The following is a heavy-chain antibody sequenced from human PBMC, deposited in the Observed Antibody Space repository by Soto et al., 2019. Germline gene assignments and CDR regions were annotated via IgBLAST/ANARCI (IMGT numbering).Heavy chain of an antibody. CDR2: IYYSGST. D-gene: IGHD6-6*01. CDR3: ARDHSSSQGYYYYYGMDV. CDR1: GGSISSGDYY. Sequence: SETLSLTCTVSGGSISSGDYYWSWIRQPPGKGLEWIGYIYYSGSTYYNPSLKSRVTISVDTSKNQFSLKLSSVTAADTAVYYCARDHSSSQGYYYYYGMDVWGQGTTVTVS. V-gene: IGHV4-30-4*01. J-gene: IGHJ6*02.